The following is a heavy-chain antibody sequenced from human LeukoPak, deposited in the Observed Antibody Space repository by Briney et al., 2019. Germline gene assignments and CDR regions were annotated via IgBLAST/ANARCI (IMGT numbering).Heavy chain of an antibody. CDR1: GFTFSNYW. J-gene: IGHJ3*01. V-gene: IGHV3-74*01. CDR2: INSDGGST. CDR3: AREKGIVAARAFDF. Sequence: PGGSLRLSCAASGFTFSNYWMYWVRQGPGKGLVWVSRINSDGGSTSYADPVKGRFTISRDNAKNTLYLEMNSLRAEDTAVYYCAREKGIVAARAFDFWGQGTMVTVSS. D-gene: IGHD6-13*01.